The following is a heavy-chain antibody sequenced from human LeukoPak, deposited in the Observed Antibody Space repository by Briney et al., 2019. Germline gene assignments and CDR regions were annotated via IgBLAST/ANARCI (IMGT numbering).Heavy chain of an antibody. V-gene: IGHV3-23*01. D-gene: IGHD6-19*01. CDR3: AKHVRVAGPPYNWFDP. CDR1: GFTFSSYA. CDR2: ISGSGGST. Sequence: GGSLRLSCAASGFTFSSYAMSWVRQAPGKGLEWVSAISGSGGSTYYADSVKGRFTIPRDNSKNTLYLQMNSLRAEDTAVYYCAKHVRVAGPPYNWFDPWGQGTLVTVSS. J-gene: IGHJ5*02.